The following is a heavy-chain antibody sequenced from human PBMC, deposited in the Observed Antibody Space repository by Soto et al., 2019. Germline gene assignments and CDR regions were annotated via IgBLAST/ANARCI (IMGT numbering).Heavy chain of an antibody. V-gene: IGHV5-51*01. D-gene: IGHD6-13*01. CDR3: ARLYSSSWNWFDP. Sequence: GASLKISCKGSGYNFINHWIAWVRQMPGKGLEWMGIVYPDDSDTRYSPSFQGQVTISADKSISTAYLQWSSLEASDTAMYYCARLYSSSWNWFDPWGQGTLVTVSS. CDR2: VYPDDSDT. CDR1: GYNFINHW. J-gene: IGHJ5*02.